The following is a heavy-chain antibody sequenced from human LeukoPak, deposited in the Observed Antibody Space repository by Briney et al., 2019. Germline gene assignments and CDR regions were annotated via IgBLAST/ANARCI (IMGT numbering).Heavy chain of an antibody. CDR2: IYHSGST. D-gene: IGHD3-22*01. CDR1: GGSFSGYY. CDR3: ARVNYDSSGYLPLGYYYYYMDV. J-gene: IGHJ6*03. Sequence: SETLSLTCAVYGGSFSGYYWGWIRQPPGKGLEWIGSIYHSGSTYYNPSLKSRVTISVDTSKNQFSLKLSSVTAADTAVYYCARVNYDSSGYLPLGYYYYYMDVWGKGTTVTVSS. V-gene: IGHV4-38-2*01.